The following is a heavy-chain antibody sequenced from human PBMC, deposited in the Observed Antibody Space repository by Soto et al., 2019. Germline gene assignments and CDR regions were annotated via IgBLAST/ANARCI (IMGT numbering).Heavy chain of an antibody. CDR2: ISNDGSNK. D-gene: IGHD2-15*01. Sequence: QVQLVESGGGVVQPGTSLRLSCAASGFTFRSYGMHWVRQAPGKGLEWLAVISNDGSNKYLADSVKGRLALSRDNSRNTLYLQINSLRVEDTAVYYCGKDTLDCSGGDCPLYYNYGMDVWGQGTTVTVSS. CDR3: GKDTLDCSGGDCPLYYNYGMDV. CDR1: GFTFRSYG. J-gene: IGHJ6*02. V-gene: IGHV3-30*18.